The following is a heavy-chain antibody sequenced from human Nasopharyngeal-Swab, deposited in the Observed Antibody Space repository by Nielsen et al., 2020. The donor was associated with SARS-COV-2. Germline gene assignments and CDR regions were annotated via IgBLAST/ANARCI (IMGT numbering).Heavy chain of an antibody. CDR3: ARDYYDSSGSAKGNDY. J-gene: IGHJ4*02. CDR1: GLSCDDSG. D-gene: IGHD3-22*01. Sequence: GECQKIACGAYGLSCDDSGMSWGRQAQGEGVEGVSGINWNGGSTGYADSVKGRFTISRDNAKNSLYLQMNSLRAEDTALYYCARDYYDSSGSAKGNDYWGQGTLVTVSS. V-gene: IGHV3-20*04. CDR2: INWNGGST.